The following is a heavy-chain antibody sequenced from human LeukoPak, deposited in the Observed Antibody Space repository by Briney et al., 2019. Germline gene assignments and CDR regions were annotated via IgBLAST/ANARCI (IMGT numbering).Heavy chain of an antibody. CDR3: ARRGIAVAGMLVDI. V-gene: IGHV4-39*01. CDR2: IYYSGST. Sequence: PSETLSLTCTVSGGSISSSSYYWGWIRQPPGKRLEWIGSIYYSGSTYYNPSLKSRVTISVDTSKNQFSLKLSSVTAADTAVYYCARRGIAVAGMLVDIWGQGTMVTVSS. D-gene: IGHD6-19*01. CDR1: GGSISSSSYY. J-gene: IGHJ3*02.